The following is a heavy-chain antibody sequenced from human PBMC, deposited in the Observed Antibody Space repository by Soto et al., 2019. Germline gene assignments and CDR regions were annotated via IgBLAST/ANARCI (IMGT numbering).Heavy chain of an antibody. J-gene: IGHJ6*02. Sequence: SETLSLTCAVYGGSFSGYYWSWIRQPPGKGLEWIGEINHSGSTNYNPSLKSRVTISVDTSKNQFSLKLSSVTAADTAVYYCARGRRTYYYYGMDVWGQGTTVTVSS. CDR1: GGSFSGYY. V-gene: IGHV4-34*01. CDR2: INHSGST. CDR3: ARGRRTYYYYGMDV.